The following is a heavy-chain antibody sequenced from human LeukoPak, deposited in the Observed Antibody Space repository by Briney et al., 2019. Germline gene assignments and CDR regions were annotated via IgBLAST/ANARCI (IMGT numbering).Heavy chain of an antibody. CDR3: ARADSGYCSGGSCPNWFDP. Sequence: SETLSLTCTVSGGSISSYYWSWIRQPPGKGLEWIGYIYYSGSTNYNPSLKSRVTISVDTSKNQFSLKLSSVTAADTAVYYCARADSGYCSGGSCPNWFDPWGQGTLVTVSS. CDR1: GGSISSYY. V-gene: IGHV4-59*01. D-gene: IGHD2-15*01. J-gene: IGHJ5*02. CDR2: IYYSGST.